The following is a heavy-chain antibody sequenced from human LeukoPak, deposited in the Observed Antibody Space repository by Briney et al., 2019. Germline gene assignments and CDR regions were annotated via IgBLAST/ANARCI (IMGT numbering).Heavy chain of an antibody. V-gene: IGHV3-23*01. CDR2: INGSGGST. CDR3: AKGVAHDAFDI. Sequence: PGGSLRLSCAASGFPFSSYVMSWVRQASGKGLEWVSAINGSGGSTYYADSVKGRFTISRDNSKNTLYLQMNSLRAEDTAVYYCAKGVAHDAFDIWGQGTMVTVSS. CDR1: GFPFSSYV. J-gene: IGHJ3*02.